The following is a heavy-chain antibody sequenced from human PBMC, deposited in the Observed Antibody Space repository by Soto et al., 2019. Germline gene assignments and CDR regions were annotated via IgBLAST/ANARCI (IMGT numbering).Heavy chain of an antibody. CDR2: ISAHNGNT. J-gene: IGHJ4*02. CDR3: ARGRYGDY. D-gene: IGHD1-1*01. V-gene: IGHV1-18*01. CDR1: GYAFTTYG. Sequence: QVHLVQSGAEVKKPGASVKVSCKGSGYAFTTYGITWVRQAPGQGLEWMGWISAHNGNTNYAQKPRGRVTVTRDPSTSTAYMELRSLRSEDTAVYYCARGRYGDYWGKGALVTVSS.